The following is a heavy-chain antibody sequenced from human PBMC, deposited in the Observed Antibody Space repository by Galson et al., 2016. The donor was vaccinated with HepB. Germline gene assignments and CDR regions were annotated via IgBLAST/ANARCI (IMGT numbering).Heavy chain of an antibody. V-gene: IGHV3-43*02. D-gene: IGHD1-14*01. CDR3: GILHGRFDP. CDR1: GLPSNNYA. Sequence: SLRLSCAASGLPSNNYAMHWVRQAPGTGLEWVALISGDGRNTSYADSVKGRFSISRDNSKKSLYLEMKSLRNGNTALYYCGILHGRFDPWGQGTLVTVSS. CDR2: ISGDGRNT. J-gene: IGHJ5*02.